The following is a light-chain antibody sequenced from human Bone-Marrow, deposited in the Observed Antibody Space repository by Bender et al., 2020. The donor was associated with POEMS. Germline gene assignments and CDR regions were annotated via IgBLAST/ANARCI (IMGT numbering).Light chain of an antibody. J-gene: IGLJ2*01. CDR3: SSYAGTNNWL. Sequence: QSALTQPPSASGSPGQSVTISCTGTSSDIGGYNYVSWYQQHPGKAPKLIISEVSRRPSGVPDRFSGSKSGNAASLTVSGLQAEDEADYYCSSYAGTNNWLFGGGTKLTVL. V-gene: IGLV2-8*01. CDR2: EVS. CDR1: SSDIGGYNY.